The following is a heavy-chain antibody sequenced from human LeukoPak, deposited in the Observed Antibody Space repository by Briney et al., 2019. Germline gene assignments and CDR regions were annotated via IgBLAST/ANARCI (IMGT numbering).Heavy chain of an antibody. CDR1: GGSISGYY. CDR3: ARHLIAVAGPFDY. V-gene: IGHV4-59*08. Sequence: SETLSLTCTVSGGSISGYYWSWVRQPPGKGLEWIGCIYYSGSTNYNPSLKSRVTISVDTSKSQFSLKLSSVPAADTAVYFCARHLIAVAGPFDYWGQGTLVTVSS. CDR2: IYYSGST. J-gene: IGHJ4*02. D-gene: IGHD6-19*01.